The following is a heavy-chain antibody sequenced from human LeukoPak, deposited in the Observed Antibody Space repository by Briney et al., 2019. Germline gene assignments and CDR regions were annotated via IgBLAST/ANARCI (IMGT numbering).Heavy chain of an antibody. CDR2: ISTYNGNT. Sequence: GESLKISCKGSGYSFTSYWIGWVRQAPGQGLEWMGWISTYNGNTNYAQKQQGRVTMTTDTSTTTAYMELRSLTSDDTAVYYCARDPTTQTLDLWARETVVTVSS. V-gene: IGHV1-18*04. D-gene: IGHD4-11*01. CDR3: ARDPTTQTLDL. CDR1: GYSFTSYW. J-gene: IGHJ5*02.